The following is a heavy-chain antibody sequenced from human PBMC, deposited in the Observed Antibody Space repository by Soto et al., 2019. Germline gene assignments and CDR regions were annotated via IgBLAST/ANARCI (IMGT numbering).Heavy chain of an antibody. J-gene: IGHJ4*02. Sequence: PVWSLRLSCAASGFTFTRYSMNWVRQAPGKGLEWVSSISSTTNYIYYGDSMKGRFTISRDNAKNSLYLEMNSLRAEETAVYYWARESEDFISNLDYWDPGTRVSVPS. CDR3: ARESEDFISNLDY. CDR2: ISSTTNYI. V-gene: IGHV3-21*06. CDR1: GFTFTRYS.